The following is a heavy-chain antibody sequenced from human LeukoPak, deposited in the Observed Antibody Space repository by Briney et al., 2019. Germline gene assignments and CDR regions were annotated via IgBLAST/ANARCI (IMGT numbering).Heavy chain of an antibody. CDR2: IYASGST. D-gene: IGHD3-10*01. CDR1: GVSISTYY. Sequence: PSETLSLTCTVSGVSISTYYWSWMRQPAGKGLEWIGRIYASGSTNYNPSLKSRVTMSIDTSKNQFSLKLSSVTAADTAVYYCARGSHVLIWFGESSNSYYFDYWGQGTLVTVSS. V-gene: IGHV4-4*07. CDR3: ARGSHVLIWFGESSNSYYFDY. J-gene: IGHJ4*02.